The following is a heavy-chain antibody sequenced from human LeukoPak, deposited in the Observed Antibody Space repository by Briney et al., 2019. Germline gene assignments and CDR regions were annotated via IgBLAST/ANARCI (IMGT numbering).Heavy chain of an antibody. CDR2: VNPYSGYT. D-gene: IGHD3-22*01. CDR3: ARSDDSSGYFDY. J-gene: IGHJ4*02. CDR1: GYTFTNYD. V-gene: IGHV1-8*01. Sequence: ASVKVSCKAYGYTFTNYDINWVRQATGQGLEWMGWVNPYSGYTGYAQKFQGRVTMTRDTSTSTVYMELSSLRSEDTAVYYCARSDDSSGYFDYWGQGTLVTVSS.